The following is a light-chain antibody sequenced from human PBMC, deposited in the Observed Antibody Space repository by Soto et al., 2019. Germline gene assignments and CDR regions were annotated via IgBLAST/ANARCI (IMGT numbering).Light chain of an antibody. Sequence: QSVLTQPPSVSGAPGQTVTISCTGSSSNIGATYNPHGDQHLLGTAPKLLISDNTTRPSGVPDRFSGSKSGTSASLAITGVQGDEEAEYYCQQYDSSVRGVVFGGGTKLTVL. CDR3: QQYDSSVRGVV. J-gene: IGLJ3*02. CDR2: DNT. CDR1: SSNIGATYN. V-gene: IGLV1-40*01.